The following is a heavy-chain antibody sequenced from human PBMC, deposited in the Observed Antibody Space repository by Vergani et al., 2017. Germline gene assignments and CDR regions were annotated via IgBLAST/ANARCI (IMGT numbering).Heavy chain of an antibody. J-gene: IGHJ6*02. CDR2: IYPGDSET. Sequence: EVQLVQSGAEVKKPGESLKISCKGSGYSFTSYWIGWVRQMPGKGLEWMGIIYPGDSETRYSPSFQGQVTIAADKSISTAYLQWSSLKASDTAMYYCARHALHGYSSSWSPSGAYYYGMDVWGQGTTVTVSS. D-gene: IGHD6-13*01. CDR1: GYSFTSYW. CDR3: ARHALHGYSSSWSPSGAYYYGMDV. V-gene: IGHV5-51*01.